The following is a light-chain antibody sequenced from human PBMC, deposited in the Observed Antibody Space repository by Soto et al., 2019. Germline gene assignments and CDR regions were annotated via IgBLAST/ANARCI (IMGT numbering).Light chain of an antibody. Sequence: DIQMTQSPSSLSASVGDRVTITCRARQSISSYLNWYQQKPGKAPKLLIYAASSLQSGVPSRFSGSGSGTDFTLTIRSLQPEDFATYYCQQSYSTPMYTFGQGTKREIK. CDR2: AAS. J-gene: IGKJ2*01. CDR1: QSISSY. V-gene: IGKV1-39*01. CDR3: QQSYSTPMYT.